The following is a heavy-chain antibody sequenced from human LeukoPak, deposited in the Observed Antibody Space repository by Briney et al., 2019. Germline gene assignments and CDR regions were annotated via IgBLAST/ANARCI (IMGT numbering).Heavy chain of an antibody. Sequence: SETLSLTCAVYGGSFSGYYWSWIRQPPGKGLEWIGEINHSGSTNYNPSLKSRVTISVDTSENQFSLKLSSVTAADTAVYYCARRWYGSGSYYSYWGQGTLVTVSS. CDR3: ARRWYGSGSYYSY. CDR1: GGSFSGYY. D-gene: IGHD3-10*01. V-gene: IGHV4-34*01. CDR2: INHSGST. J-gene: IGHJ4*02.